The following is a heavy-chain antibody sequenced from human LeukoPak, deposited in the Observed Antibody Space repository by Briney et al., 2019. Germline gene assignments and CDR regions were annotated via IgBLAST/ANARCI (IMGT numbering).Heavy chain of an antibody. J-gene: IGHJ3*02. CDR1: GGSISSGGYS. V-gene: IGHV4-30-2*01. D-gene: IGHD5-12*01. Sequence: SETLSLTCAVSGGSISSGGYSWSWIRQPPGKGLEWIGYIYHSGGTYYNPSLKSRVTISVDRSKNQFSLKLSSVTAADTAVYYCARSGGYDSNTLDAFDIWGQGTMVTVSS. CDR3: ARSGGYDSNTLDAFDI. CDR2: IYHSGGT.